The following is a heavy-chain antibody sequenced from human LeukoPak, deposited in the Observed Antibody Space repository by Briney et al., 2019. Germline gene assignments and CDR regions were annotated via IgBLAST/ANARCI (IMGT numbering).Heavy chain of an antibody. J-gene: IGHJ4*02. CDR1: GFSVSAIY. V-gene: IGHV3-53*01. Sequence: PGGSLRLSCTVSGFSVSAIYLSWVRQVPGKGLQWVSGIYSAGTSFHAESLEGRFTVSRDFSKNILYLQMNSLRAEDTGVYYCAMMDDILIASSYWGQGTSVTVSS. D-gene: IGHD3-9*01. CDR3: AMMDDILIASSY. CDR2: IYSAGTS.